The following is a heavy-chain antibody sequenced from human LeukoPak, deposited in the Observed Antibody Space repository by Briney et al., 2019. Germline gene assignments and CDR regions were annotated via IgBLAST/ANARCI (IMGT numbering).Heavy chain of an antibody. CDR2: IYYSGST. CDR3: ARVGSSSRRDNNWFDP. J-gene: IGHJ5*02. Sequence: SETLSLTCTVSGGSISSSSYYWGWIRQPPGKGLEWIGSIYYSGSTYYNPSLKSRVTISVDTSKNQFSLKLSSVTAADTAVYYCARVGSSSRRDNNWFDPWGQGTLVTVSS. D-gene: IGHD6-13*01. CDR1: GGSISSSSYY. V-gene: IGHV4-39*07.